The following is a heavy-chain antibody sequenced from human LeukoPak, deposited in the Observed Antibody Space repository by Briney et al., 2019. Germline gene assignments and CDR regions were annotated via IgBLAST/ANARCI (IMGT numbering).Heavy chain of an antibody. CDR3: AREWSAFDY. CDR2: IHYSGST. D-gene: IGHD2-8*01. J-gene: IGHJ4*02. V-gene: IGHV4-59*01. Sequence: SETLSLTCTVSGGSISTYYWSWIRQPPGKGLEWIGYIHYSGSTSYNPSLKSRVTISVDASENQLSLKVSSVNAADTAVYYCAREWSAFDYWGQGILVTVSS. CDR1: GGSISTYY.